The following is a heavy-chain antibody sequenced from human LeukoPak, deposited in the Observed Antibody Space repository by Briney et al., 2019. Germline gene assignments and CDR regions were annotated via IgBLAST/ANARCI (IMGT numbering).Heavy chain of an antibody. CDR3: ARASPQYYDFWSGYYPLGHYYYMDV. Sequence: SETLSLTCTVSGGSISSSSYYWGWIRQPPGKGLEWIGSIYYSGSTYYNPSLKSRVTISVDTSKNQFSLKLSSVTAADTAVYYCARASPQYYDFWSGYYPLGHYYYMDVWGKGTTVTVSS. J-gene: IGHJ6*03. CDR1: GGSISSSSYY. CDR2: IYYSGST. D-gene: IGHD3-3*01. V-gene: IGHV4-39*07.